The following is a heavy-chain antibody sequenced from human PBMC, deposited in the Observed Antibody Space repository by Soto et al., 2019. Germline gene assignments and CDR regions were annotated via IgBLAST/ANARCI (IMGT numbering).Heavy chain of an antibody. CDR1: GGSFSGYY. CDR3: VRGRGAVAGSGNYYYYGMDV. J-gene: IGHJ6*02. D-gene: IGHD6-19*01. V-gene: IGHV4-34*01. CDR2: INHSGST. Sequence: SETLSLTCAVYGGSFSGYYWSWIRQPPGKGLEWIGEINHSGSTNYNPSLKSRVTISVDTSKNQFSLKLSSVTAADTAVYYCVRGRGAVAGSGNYYYYGMDVWGQGTTVTVSS.